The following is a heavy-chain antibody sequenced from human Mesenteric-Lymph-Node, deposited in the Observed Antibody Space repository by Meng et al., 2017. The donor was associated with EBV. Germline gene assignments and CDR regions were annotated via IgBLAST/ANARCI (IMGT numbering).Heavy chain of an antibody. V-gene: IGHV6-1*01. CDR3: ARGATSVFDL. J-gene: IGHJ2*01. CDR1: GDSVSSSSAA. CDR2: TYYRSKWYN. Sequence: QVQLQQSGPGLVXXXXXLPLTCVIPGDSVSSSSAAWTWIRQSPSRGLEWLGRTYYRSKWYNDYAVFVKSRITINPDTSKNQFSLQLNSVTPEDTAVYYCARGATSVFDLWGRGTLVTVSS.